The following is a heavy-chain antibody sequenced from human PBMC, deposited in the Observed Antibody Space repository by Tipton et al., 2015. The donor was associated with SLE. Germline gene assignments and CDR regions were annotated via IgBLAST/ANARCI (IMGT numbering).Heavy chain of an antibody. J-gene: IGHJ4*02. CDR1: GFTFDDYG. V-gene: IGHV4-59*08. D-gene: IGHD2/OR15-2a*01. Sequence: LRLSCAASGFTFDDYGMSWIRQPPGKGLEWIGYIYYSGITNYNPSLKSRVTISVDTSKNQFSLKLSSVTAADTAVYYCARARLQYLTFDYWGQGTLVTVSS. CDR2: IYYSGIT. CDR3: ARARLQYLTFDY.